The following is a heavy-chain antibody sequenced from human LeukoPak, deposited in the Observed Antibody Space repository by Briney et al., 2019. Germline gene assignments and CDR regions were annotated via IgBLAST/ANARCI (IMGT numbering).Heavy chain of an antibody. D-gene: IGHD7-27*01. CDR2: ISSSSSYI. CDR3: ATVWVNWFDP. V-gene: IGHV3-21*01. J-gene: IGHJ5*02. Sequence: GGSLRLSCAASGFTFSSYSMNWVRQAPGKGLEWVSSISSSSSYIYYADSVKGRFTISRDNAKNSLYLQMNSLRAEDTAVYYCATVWVNWFDPWGQGTLVTVCS. CDR1: GFTFSSYS.